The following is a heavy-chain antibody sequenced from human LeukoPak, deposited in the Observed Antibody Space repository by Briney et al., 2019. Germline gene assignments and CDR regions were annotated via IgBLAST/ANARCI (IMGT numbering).Heavy chain of an antibody. CDR1: GFTVSSNY. CDR3: ARALGYCSSTSCYSDY. V-gene: IGHV3-66*02. CDR2: SYSGGST. D-gene: IGHD2-2*02. J-gene: IGHJ4*02. Sequence: GGSLRLSCAASGFTVSSNYMSWVRQAPGKGLEWVSVSYSGGSTYYADSVKGRFTISRDNSKNTLYLQMNSLRAEDTAVYYCARALGYCSSTSCYSDYWGQGTLVTVSS.